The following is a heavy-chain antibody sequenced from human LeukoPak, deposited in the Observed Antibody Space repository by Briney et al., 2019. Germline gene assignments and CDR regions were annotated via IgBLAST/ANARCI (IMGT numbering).Heavy chain of an antibody. V-gene: IGHV4-59*08. Sequence: PSETLSLTCSVSGGSISSYSWSWIRQPPGKGLEWIGYLCESGTTNYKASLKSRVTMSVDTSKNHFSLRLSSVTAADTAVYYCATQELVPAALNAFDIWGQGTLVTVSS. J-gene: IGHJ3*02. CDR2: LCESGTT. CDR1: GGSISSYS. D-gene: IGHD2-2*01. CDR3: ATQELVPAALNAFDI.